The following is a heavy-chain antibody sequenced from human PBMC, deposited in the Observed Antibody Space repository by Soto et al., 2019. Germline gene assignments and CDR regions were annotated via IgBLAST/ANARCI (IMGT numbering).Heavy chain of an antibody. CDR2: ISYDGSNK. CDR1: GLTFSSNG. Sequence: GGSLRLSCAASGLTFSSNGMHWVRQAPGKGLEWVAGISYDGSNKYYADSVKGRFTISRDNPKNALYLQMNSLRAEDTAVYYCAQEGSSRSFDYWGQGTLVTVSS. J-gene: IGHJ4*02. CDR3: AQEGSSRSFDY. D-gene: IGHD6-13*01. V-gene: IGHV3-30*18.